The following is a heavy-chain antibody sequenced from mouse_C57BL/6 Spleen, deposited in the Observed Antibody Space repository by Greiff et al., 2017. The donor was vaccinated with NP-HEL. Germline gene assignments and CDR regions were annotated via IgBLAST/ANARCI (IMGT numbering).Heavy chain of an antibody. CDR2: IYPGSGST. J-gene: IGHJ1*03. CDR3: ARLPHYGSSYVDWYFDV. V-gene: IGHV1-55*01. D-gene: IGHD1-1*01. CDR1: GYTFTSYW. Sequence: VQLQQSGAELVKPGASVKMSCKASGYTFTSYWITWVKQRPGQGLEWIGDIYPGSGSTNYNEKFKSKATLTVDTSSSTAYMQLSSLTSEDSAVYFCARLPHYGSSYVDWYFDVWGTGTTVTVSS.